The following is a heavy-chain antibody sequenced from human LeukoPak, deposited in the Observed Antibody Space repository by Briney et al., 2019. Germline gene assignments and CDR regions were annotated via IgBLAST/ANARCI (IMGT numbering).Heavy chain of an antibody. CDR3: ARDRAHYYDRPSDAFDI. Sequence: GGSLRLSCAASGFTFSSSYMHWVRQAPGKGLVWVSRINADASLIIYADSVKGRFTIFRDNAKNSLYLQMNSLRAEDTAVYYCARDRAHYYDRPSDAFDIWGQGTMVTVSS. CDR2: INADASLI. J-gene: IGHJ3*02. V-gene: IGHV3-74*01. CDR1: GFTFSSSY. D-gene: IGHD3-22*01.